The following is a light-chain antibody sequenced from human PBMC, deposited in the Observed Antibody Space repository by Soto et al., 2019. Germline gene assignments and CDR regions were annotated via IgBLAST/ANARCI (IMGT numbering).Light chain of an antibody. J-gene: IGLJ3*02. CDR1: SSNIGSNT. CDR3: ATWDDSLNGPV. CDR2: NNN. V-gene: IGLV1-44*01. Sequence: QSVLTQPPSASGTPGQRVTISCSGSSSNIGSNTVNWYQQLPGTAPKLLIYNNNQRPSGVPDRFSGSKSGTSASLAISGLQSEDEADYYCATWDDSLNGPVFGGGTKLTGL.